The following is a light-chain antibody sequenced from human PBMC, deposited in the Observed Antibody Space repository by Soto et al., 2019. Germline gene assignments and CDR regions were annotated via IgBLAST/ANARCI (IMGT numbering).Light chain of an antibody. CDR2: AAS. J-gene: IGKJ3*01. Sequence: DIQMTQSPSSLSASVGDRVTITCRAIQSISRYLNCYQKKPGKAPKLLIYAASTLQSGVPSRFSGNESGTDFALTISSLQPEDTATYYCQQSYNLKFTFGPGTKVDIK. V-gene: IGKV1-39*01. CDR3: QQSYNLKFT. CDR1: QSISRY.